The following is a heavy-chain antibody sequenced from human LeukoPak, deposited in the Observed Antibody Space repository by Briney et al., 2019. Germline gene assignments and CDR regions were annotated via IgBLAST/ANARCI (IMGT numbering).Heavy chain of an antibody. CDR2: ISSNGGST. Sequence: GGSLRLSCAASGFTFSSYASHWVRQAPGKGLEYVSAISSNGGSTYYADSVKGRFTVSRDNSKNTLYLQMGSLRAEDMAVYYCARSYSSGWPLDYWGQGTLVTVSS. V-gene: IGHV3-64*02. J-gene: IGHJ4*02. CDR1: GFTFSSYA. D-gene: IGHD6-19*01. CDR3: ARSYSSGWPLDY.